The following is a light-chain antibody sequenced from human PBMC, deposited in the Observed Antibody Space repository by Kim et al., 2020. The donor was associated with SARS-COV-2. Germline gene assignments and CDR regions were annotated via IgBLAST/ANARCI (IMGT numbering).Light chain of an antibody. V-gene: IGKV3-20*01. Sequence: EIVLTQSPGTLSLSPGERATLSCRASQSINSNYLAWYQQKPGQAPRLLIYAASSRATGIPDRFSGSGSVTDFSLTISRLEPEDFALYYCQHYGSSPRTFGQGTKVDIK. CDR3: QHYGSSPRT. J-gene: IGKJ1*01. CDR1: QSINSNY. CDR2: AAS.